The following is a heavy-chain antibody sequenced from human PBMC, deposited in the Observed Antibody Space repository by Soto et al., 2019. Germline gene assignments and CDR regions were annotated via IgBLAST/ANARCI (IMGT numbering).Heavy chain of an antibody. CDR3: ARHDCISSSCYYYYYYSMDV. CDR2: IIPIFDTA. J-gene: IGHJ6*02. CDR1: GGTFSSYA. Sequence: QVQLVQSGAEVKKPGSSVKVSCKTSGGTFSSYAISWVRQAPGQGLEWMGGIIPIFDTANYAQKFQGRVKIPAAESKSTAYMELSSLRSEDTAVYYCARHDCISSSCYYYYYYSMDVWGQGTTVTVSS. D-gene: IGHD2-2*01. V-gene: IGHV1-69*12.